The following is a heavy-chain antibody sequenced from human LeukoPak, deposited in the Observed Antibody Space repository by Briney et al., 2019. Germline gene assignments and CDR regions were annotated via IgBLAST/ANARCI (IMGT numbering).Heavy chain of an antibody. J-gene: IGHJ4*02. CDR1: GFIFSDYG. CDR3: AKDSRHLSSTRGGLKESRGGFSDY. Sequence: PGGSLRLSCAASGFIFSDYGITWVRQAPGKVLEWVSGISGSGANTYFADSVKGRFTISRDNSKNTLYLQMNNLRAEDTAVYYCAKDSRHLSSTRGGLKESRGGFSDYWGQGTLVTVSS. CDR2: ISGSGANT. V-gene: IGHV3-23*01. D-gene: IGHD6-13*01.